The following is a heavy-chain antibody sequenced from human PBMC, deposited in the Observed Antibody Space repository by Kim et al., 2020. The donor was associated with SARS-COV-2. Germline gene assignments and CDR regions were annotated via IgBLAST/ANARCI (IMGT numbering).Heavy chain of an antibody. D-gene: IGHD3-10*01. CDR3: ARSYYGSGSYSGCQDY. J-gene: IGHJ4*02. CDR2: INHSGST. CDR1: GGSFSGYY. Sequence: SETLSLTCAVYGGSFSGYYWSWIRQPPGKGLEWIGEINHSGSTNYNPSLKSRVTISVDTSKNQFSLKLSSVTAADTAVYYCARSYYGSGSYSGCQDYWGQGTLVTVSS. V-gene: IGHV4-34*01.